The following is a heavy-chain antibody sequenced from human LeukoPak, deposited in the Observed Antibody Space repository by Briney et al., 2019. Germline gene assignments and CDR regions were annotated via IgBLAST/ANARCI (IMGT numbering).Heavy chain of an antibody. V-gene: IGHV1-69*13. D-gene: IGHD5-12*01. CDR1: GGTFSSYA. Sequence: ASVKVSCKASGGTFSSYAISWVRQAPGQGLEWMGGIIPIFGTANYAQKFQGRVTITADESTSTAYMELSSLRSEDTAVYYCARGLRGYESYYYYYGVDVWGKGTTVTVSS. CDR2: IIPIFGTA. CDR3: ARGLRGYESYYYYYGVDV. J-gene: IGHJ6*04.